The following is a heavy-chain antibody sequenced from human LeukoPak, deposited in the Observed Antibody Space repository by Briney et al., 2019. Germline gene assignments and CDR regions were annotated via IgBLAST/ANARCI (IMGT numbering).Heavy chain of an antibody. J-gene: IGHJ4*02. Sequence: SETLSLTCAVYGGSFSGYYGSWIRQPPGKGLEWIGEINHSGSTNYNPSLKSRVTISVDTSKNQFSLKLSSVTAADTAVYYCARGSAGIAARRFDYWGQGTLVTVSS. D-gene: IGHD6-6*01. CDR2: INHSGST. CDR1: GGSFSGYY. CDR3: ARGSAGIAARRFDY. V-gene: IGHV4-34*01.